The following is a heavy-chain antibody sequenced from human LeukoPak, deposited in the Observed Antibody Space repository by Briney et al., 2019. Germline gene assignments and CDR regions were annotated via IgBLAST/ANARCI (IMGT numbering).Heavy chain of an antibody. CDR1: GGSFSGYY. Sequence: SETLSLTCAVYGGSFSGYYWSWIRQPPGKGLEWIGEINHSGSTNYNPSLKSRVTISVDTSKNQFSLKLSSVTAADTAVYYCAREPTYYYDSSGYRDGIDAFDIWGQGTMVTVSS. CDR3: AREPTYYYDSSGYRDGIDAFDI. CDR2: INHSGST. V-gene: IGHV4-34*01. J-gene: IGHJ3*02. D-gene: IGHD3-22*01.